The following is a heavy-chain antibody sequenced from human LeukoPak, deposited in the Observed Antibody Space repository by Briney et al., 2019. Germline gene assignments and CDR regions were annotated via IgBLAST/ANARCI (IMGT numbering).Heavy chain of an antibody. CDR3: ARHTGYCSGGSCYGDL. CDR1: GYTLHSYW. CDR2: IYPGDSDT. D-gene: IGHD2-15*01. J-gene: IGHJ5*02. Sequence: GESLKISCKGSGYTLHSYWIAWVRQMPGKGLEWMGIIYPGDSDTRYSPSFQGQVTISADKSIRTAYLQWSSLKASDTAMYCCARHTGYCSGGSCYGDLWGQGTLVTVSS. V-gene: IGHV5-51*01.